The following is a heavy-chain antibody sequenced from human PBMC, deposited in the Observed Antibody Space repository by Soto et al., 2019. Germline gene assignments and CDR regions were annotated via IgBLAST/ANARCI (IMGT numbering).Heavy chain of an antibody. J-gene: IGHJ4*02. V-gene: IGHV1-2*02. CDR1: GYTFTGYY. Sequence: ASVKVSCKASGYTFTGYYMHCVRQAPGQGLEWMGWINPNSGGTNYAQKFQGRVTITADKSTSTAYMELSSLRSEDTAVYYCARDYYRSSWSLYFDYWCQGTLVKSPQ. CDR2: INPNSGGT. CDR3: ARDYYRSSWSLYFDY. D-gene: IGHD6-13*01.